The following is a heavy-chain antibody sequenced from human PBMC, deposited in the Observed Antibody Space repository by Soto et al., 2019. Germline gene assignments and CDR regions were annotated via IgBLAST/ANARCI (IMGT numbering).Heavy chain of an antibody. CDR3: ARDPPPYSSGWYDY. V-gene: IGHV3-7*03. CDR2: IKQDGSEK. Sequence: GGSLRLSCAASGFTFSSYWMSWVRRAPGKGLEWVANIKQDGSEKYYVDSVRGRFTISRDNAKNSLYLQMNSLRAEDTAVYYCARDPPPYSSGWYDYWGQGTLVTVSS. J-gene: IGHJ4*02. CDR1: GFTFSSYW. D-gene: IGHD6-19*01.